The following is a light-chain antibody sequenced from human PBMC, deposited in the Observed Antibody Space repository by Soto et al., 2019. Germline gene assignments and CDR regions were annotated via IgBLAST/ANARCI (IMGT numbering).Light chain of an antibody. J-gene: IGKJ2*01. V-gene: IGKV1-33*01. CDR2: DAS. Sequence: DIQMTQSPSSLSASVGDRITITCQASEDITNYLHWYQQKPGKAPKLLIYDASNLETGVPSRFSGSGSGTDFSFTISSLQVEDIATYYCQQYDYMPYTFGQGTKVDIK. CDR3: QQYDYMPYT. CDR1: EDITNY.